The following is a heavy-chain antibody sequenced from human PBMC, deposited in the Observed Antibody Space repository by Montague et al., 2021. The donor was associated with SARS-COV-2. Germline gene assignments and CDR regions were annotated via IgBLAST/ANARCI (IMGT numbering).Heavy chain of an antibody. CDR2: IDWDDDK. V-gene: IGHV2-70*12. CDR1: GFSLSS. J-gene: IGHJ4*02. Sequence: PALVKPTQTLTLTCTFSGFSLSSQPPGKALEWLARIDWDDDKYYSTSLKTRLTISKDTSKNQVVLTMTNMDPVDTATYFCAHRGVYGAGSYYDYWGQGTLVTVSS. D-gene: IGHD3-10*01. CDR3: AHRGVYGAGSYYDY.